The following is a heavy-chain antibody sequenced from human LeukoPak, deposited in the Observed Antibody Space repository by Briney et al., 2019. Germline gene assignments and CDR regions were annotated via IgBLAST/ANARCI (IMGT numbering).Heavy chain of an antibody. CDR3: ARHGGAFDY. Sequence: RPGKSLNISCKGSGYRFTSSSIGWLGQMPGRGLEWMGIVFPADSDTRYSPPFQGQVTFSADKSISTAYLQWSSLKASDSAMYYCARHGGAFDYWGQGTLVTVSS. J-gene: IGHJ4*02. CDR1: GYRFTSSS. CDR2: VFPADSDT. V-gene: IGHV5-51*01. D-gene: IGHD4-17*01.